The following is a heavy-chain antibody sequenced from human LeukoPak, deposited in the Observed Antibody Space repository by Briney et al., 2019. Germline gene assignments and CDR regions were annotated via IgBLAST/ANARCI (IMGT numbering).Heavy chain of an antibody. CDR3: ARYYYDTSGYPHYFDY. CDR2: IYYSGST. CDR1: GGSISPYY. Sequence: SETLSLTCTVSGGSISPYYWSWIRQPPGKGLELIGYIYYSGSTYYNPSLKSRVTISVDTSKNQFSLKLSSVTAADTAVYYCARYYYDTSGYPHYFDYWGQGTLVTVSS. D-gene: IGHD3-22*01. J-gene: IGHJ4*02. V-gene: IGHV4-59*08.